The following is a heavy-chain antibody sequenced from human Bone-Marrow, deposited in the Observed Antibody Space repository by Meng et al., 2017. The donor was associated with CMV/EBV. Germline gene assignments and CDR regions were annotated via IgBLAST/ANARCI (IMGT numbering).Heavy chain of an antibody. Sequence: GGSLRLSCAASGFTFSSYGMHWVRQAPGKGLEWVAFIRYDGSNKYYADSVKGRFTISRDNSKNTLYLQMNSLRAEDTAVYYCANQLRFLEWLLYFQHWGQGTLVTVPS. D-gene: IGHD3-3*01. CDR2: IRYDGSNK. V-gene: IGHV3-30*02. CDR1: GFTFSSYG. CDR3: ANQLRFLEWLLYFQH. J-gene: IGHJ1*01.